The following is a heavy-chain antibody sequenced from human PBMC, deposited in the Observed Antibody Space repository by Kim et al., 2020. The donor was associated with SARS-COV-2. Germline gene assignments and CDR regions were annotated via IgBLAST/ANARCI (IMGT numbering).Heavy chain of an antibody. CDR2: ITGGSNTI. CDR3: TRGLQWAFDF. Sequence: GGSLRLSCSASGFNFNIYSMNWVRQSPGRGLEWVSYITGGSNTIYYADSVKGRFTISRDNAKNSLDLQMNSLRDDDTAVYYCTRGLQWAFDFWGLGSLVTVSS. CDR1: GFNFNIYS. J-gene: IGHJ4*02. V-gene: IGHV3-48*02. D-gene: IGHD2-21*02.